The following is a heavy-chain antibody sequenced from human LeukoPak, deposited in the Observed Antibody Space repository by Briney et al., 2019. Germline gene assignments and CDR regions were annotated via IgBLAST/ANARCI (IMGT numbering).Heavy chain of an antibody. D-gene: IGHD3-3*01. J-gene: IGHJ3*02. CDR1: GGTFSSYA. CDR3: ASHYDFWSGSSYRGAFDI. CDR2: IIPIFGTA. Sequence: ASVTVSCTASGGTFSSYAISWVRQAPGQGLEWMGGIIPIFGTANYAQKFQGRVTITADESTSTAYMELSSLRSEDTAVYYCASHYDFWSGSSYRGAFDIWGQGTMVTVSS. V-gene: IGHV1-69*13.